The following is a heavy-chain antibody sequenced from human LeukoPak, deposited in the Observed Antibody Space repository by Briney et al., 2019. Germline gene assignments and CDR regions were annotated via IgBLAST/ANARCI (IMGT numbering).Heavy chain of an antibody. Sequence: GGSLRLSCAASGFTFSSYGMSWVRQAPGKGLEWVSAITGNGANTFYADSVKGRFTISRDNSKNTMYLQVNSLRAEDTALYYCARDRSGSYPNWFDPWGQGTLVTVSS. CDR3: ARDRSGSYPNWFDP. CDR1: GFTFSSYG. J-gene: IGHJ5*02. V-gene: IGHV3-23*01. CDR2: ITGNGANT. D-gene: IGHD3-10*01.